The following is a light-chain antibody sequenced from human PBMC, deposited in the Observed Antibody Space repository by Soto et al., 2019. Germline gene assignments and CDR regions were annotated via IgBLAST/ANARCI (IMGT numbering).Light chain of an antibody. V-gene: IGLV2-23*01. CDR3: CSYAGSSTFV. Sequence: QSALTQPASVSGSPGQSITISCTGTSSDVGSYNLVSWYQQHPGKAPKLMIYEGFTRPSGISNRFSGSKSGNTASLTISGLQAEDEADYYCCSYAGSSTFVFGGGTKLTVL. J-gene: IGLJ2*01. CDR2: EGF. CDR1: SSDVGSYNL.